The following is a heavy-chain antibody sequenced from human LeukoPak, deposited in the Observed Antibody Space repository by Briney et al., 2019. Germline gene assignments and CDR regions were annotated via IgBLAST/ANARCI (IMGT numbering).Heavy chain of an antibody. Sequence: GASVKVSCKASGYPFPSYFMHWVRQAPGQGLEWMGIINPSDGGTSYAQKFQGRVTMTRDTSTSTVYMGLRSLRPEDTAVYYCAREVGATDYWGQGTLVTVSS. V-gene: IGHV1-46*01. J-gene: IGHJ4*02. CDR1: GYPFPSYF. CDR3: AREVGATDY. D-gene: IGHD1-26*01. CDR2: INPSDGGT.